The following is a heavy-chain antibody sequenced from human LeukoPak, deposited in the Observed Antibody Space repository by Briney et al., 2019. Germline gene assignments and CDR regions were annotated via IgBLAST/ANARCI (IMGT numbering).Heavy chain of an antibody. CDR3: ARDQGYYDSSGEAAFDI. CDR1: GFIFTKYG. V-gene: IGHV1-18*01. Sequence: ASVKVSCKASGFIFTKYGISWVRQAPGQGLEWVGWISGYNGDTNYAQKFQGWVTMTRDTSISTAYMELSRLRSDDTAVYYCARDQGYYDSSGEAAFDIWGQGTMVTVSS. D-gene: IGHD3-22*01. J-gene: IGHJ3*02. CDR2: ISGYNGDT.